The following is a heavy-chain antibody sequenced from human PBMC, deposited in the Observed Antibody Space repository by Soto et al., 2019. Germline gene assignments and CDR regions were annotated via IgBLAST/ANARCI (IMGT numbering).Heavy chain of an antibody. J-gene: IGHJ1*01. CDR2: VKSISDGETT. D-gene: IGHD3-22*01. CDR3: VKEGRYDSSGFSE. V-gene: IGHV3-15*07. CDR1: GFSISNAW. Sequence: PGGSLRLSCAASGFSISNAWMNWVRQAPGTGLEWVGRVKSISDGETTDYGAPVKGRFTISRDDSKNTLFLQMNSLKTEDTAIYYGVKEGRYDSSGFSEWGQGDLVTVSS.